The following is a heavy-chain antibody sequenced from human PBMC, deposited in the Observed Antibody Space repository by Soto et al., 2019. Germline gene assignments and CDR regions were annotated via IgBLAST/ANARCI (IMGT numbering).Heavy chain of an antibody. CDR1: GGSISSYY. D-gene: IGHD6-19*01. J-gene: IGHJ4*02. V-gene: IGHV4-59*01. Sequence: SETLSLTCTVSGGSISSYYWSWIRQPPGKGLEWIGYIYYSGSTNYNPSLKSRVTISVDTSKNQFSLKLSSVTAADTAVYYCAREEWLVQFVYWGQGTLVTVSS. CDR3: AREEWLVQFVY. CDR2: IYYSGST.